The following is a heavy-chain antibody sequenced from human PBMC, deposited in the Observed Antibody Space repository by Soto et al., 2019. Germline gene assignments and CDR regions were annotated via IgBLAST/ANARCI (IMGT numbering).Heavy chain of an antibody. CDR1: GFSFGGYW. J-gene: IGHJ5*02. D-gene: IGHD4-4*01. Sequence: VGSLRLSCVGSGFSFGGYWMSWVRQAPGQGPEWVANIKEDGSERHYVDSVKGRFTISRANPENSLSLQMNNLRVEDSAIYYCAITTSTVSYWFDPWGPGTQVTVSS. CDR2: IKEDGSER. CDR3: AITTSTVSYWFDP. V-gene: IGHV3-7*03.